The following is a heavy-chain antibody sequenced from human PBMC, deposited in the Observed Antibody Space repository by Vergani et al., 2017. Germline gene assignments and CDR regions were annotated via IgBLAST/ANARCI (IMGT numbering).Heavy chain of an antibody. CDR1: GFTFTSYS. J-gene: IGHJ4*02. V-gene: IGHV3-48*01. CDR2: ISGVGDTI. D-gene: IGHD1-26*01. Sequence: EVRLAESGGGLVQPGGSLRLSCAVSGFTFTSYSMNWVRQAPRKGLEWVSYISGVGDTINYADSVKGRFTISRDNSLHLQMNSLRVGDTAVYYCARGIVGDLEFDNWGQGTLVTVSS. CDR3: ARGIVGDLEFDN.